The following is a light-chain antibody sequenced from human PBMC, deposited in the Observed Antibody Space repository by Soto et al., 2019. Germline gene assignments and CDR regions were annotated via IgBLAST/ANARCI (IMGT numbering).Light chain of an antibody. CDR3: GTWDSSLSADWV. J-gene: IGLJ3*02. Sequence: QSVLTQPPSVSAAPGQKVTISCSGSSSNIGSNYVSWYQQLPGTAPKLLIYDNGKRPSGIPDRFSGSKSGTSATLGITGLQTGDEADYYCGTWDSSLSADWVFGGGTKLTVL. V-gene: IGLV1-51*01. CDR1: SSNIGSNY. CDR2: DNG.